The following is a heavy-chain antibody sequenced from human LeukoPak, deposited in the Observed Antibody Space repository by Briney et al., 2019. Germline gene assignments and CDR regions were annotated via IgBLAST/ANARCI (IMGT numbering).Heavy chain of an antibody. D-gene: IGHD1-26*01. CDR2: ISDESNT. CDR3: ARGVGYNWFDP. Sequence: QAGGSLRLSCAASGFTFSSYWMHWVRQAPGKGLVWVAHISDESNTNYADSVKGRFTISRDNAKNTLYLQMNSLRAEDTAVYYCARGVGYNWFDPWGQGTLVTVSS. CDR1: GFTFSSYW. V-gene: IGHV3-74*01. J-gene: IGHJ5*02.